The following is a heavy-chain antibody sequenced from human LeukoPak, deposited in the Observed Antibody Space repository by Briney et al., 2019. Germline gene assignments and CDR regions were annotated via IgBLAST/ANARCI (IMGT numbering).Heavy chain of an antibody. D-gene: IGHD1-26*01. J-gene: IGHJ4*02. CDR2: INPSGGST. CDR3: AREGGLDY. CDR1: GYSFTSYC. V-gene: IGHV1-46*01. Sequence: ASVRVSCKATGYSFTSYCMNWVRQAPGQGLEWMGIINPSGGSTSYAQKFQGRVTMTRDTSTSTVYMELSSLRSEDTAVYYCAREGGLDYWGQGTLVTVSS.